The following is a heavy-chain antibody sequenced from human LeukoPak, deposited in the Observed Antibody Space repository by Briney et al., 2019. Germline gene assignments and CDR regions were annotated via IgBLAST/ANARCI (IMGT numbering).Heavy chain of an antibody. CDR3: ARCPPSGSYACVH. CDR2: MNPNSGNT. Sequence: VASVKVSCKASGGTFSSYDINWVRQATGQGLGWMGWMNPNSGNTGYAQKFQGRVTMTRNTSISTAYMELSSLRSEDTAVYYCARCPPSGSYACVHWGQGTLVTVSS. V-gene: IGHV1-8*02. J-gene: IGHJ4*02. D-gene: IGHD1-26*01. CDR1: GGTFSSYD.